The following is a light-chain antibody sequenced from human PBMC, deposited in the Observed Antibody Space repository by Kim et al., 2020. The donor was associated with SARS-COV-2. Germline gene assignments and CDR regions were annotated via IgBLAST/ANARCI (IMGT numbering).Light chain of an antibody. CDR3: QQYNSYPLT. V-gene: IGKV1-16*02. CDR1: QGISSS. CDR2: AAS. J-gene: IGKJ4*01. Sequence: ASVGDRITLTCRASQGISSSLALFPQKPGRAPKSLVYAASTLRSGVPSKFSVSGSGTDFTLTISSLQPEDFATYYCQQYNSYPLTFGGGTKVDIK.